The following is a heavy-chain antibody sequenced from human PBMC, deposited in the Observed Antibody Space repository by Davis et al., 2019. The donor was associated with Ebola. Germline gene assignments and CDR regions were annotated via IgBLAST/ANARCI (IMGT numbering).Heavy chain of an antibody. V-gene: IGHV3-23*01. CDR1: GFTFSSYA. CDR3: AKGGLWFGELPLYYFDY. J-gene: IGHJ4*02. D-gene: IGHD3-10*01. CDR2: ISGSGGST. Sequence: GGSLRLSCAASGFTFSSYAMSWVRQAPGKGMEWVSAISGSGGSTYYADSVKGRFTISRDNSKTTLYLQMNSLRAEDTAVYYCAKGGLWFGELPLYYFDYWGQGTLVTVSS.